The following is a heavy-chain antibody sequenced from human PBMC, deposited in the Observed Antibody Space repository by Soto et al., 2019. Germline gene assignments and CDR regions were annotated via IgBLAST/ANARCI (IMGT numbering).Heavy chain of an antibody. D-gene: IGHD3-22*01. CDR3: ARDSLYFDRGIHPRDWFDP. Sequence: EEQLLESGGGLVQPGGSLRLSCAASGFTFSSYAMSWVRQAPGKGLEWVSGISASGGSTYYADSVKGRFTISRDNSRNTLYLQMNSLRAEDTAVYYCARDSLYFDRGIHPRDWFDPWGQGTLVTVSS. CDR2: ISASGGST. CDR1: GFTFSSYA. J-gene: IGHJ5*02. V-gene: IGHV3-23*01.